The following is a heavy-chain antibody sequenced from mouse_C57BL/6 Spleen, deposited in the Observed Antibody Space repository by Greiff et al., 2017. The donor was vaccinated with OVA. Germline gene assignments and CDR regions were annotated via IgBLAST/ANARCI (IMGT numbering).Heavy chain of an antibody. D-gene: IGHD4-1*01. CDR2: IRNKANGYTT. CDR3: ARSRLGPFAY. Sequence: DVMLVESGGGLVQPGGSLSLSCAASGFTFTDYYMSWVRQPPGKALEWLGFIRNKANGYTTEYSASVKGRFTISRDNSQSILYLQMNALRAEDSATYYCARSRLGPFAYWGQGTLVTVSA. V-gene: IGHV7-3*01. CDR1: GFTFTDYY. J-gene: IGHJ3*01.